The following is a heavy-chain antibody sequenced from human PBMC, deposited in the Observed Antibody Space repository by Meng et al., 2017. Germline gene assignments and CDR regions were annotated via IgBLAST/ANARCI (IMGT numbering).Heavy chain of an antibody. V-gene: IGHV4-39*07. Sequence: QLQLQESGPGLVKPSETLSLTCTVSGGSISSSSYYWGWIRQPPGKGLEWIGSIYYSGSTYYNPSLKSRVTISVDTSKNQFSLKLSSVTAADTAVYYCARDFYYYDSSGYWDYWGQGTLVTVSS. CDR2: IYYSGST. CDR1: GGSISSSSYY. CDR3: ARDFYYYDSSGYWDY. J-gene: IGHJ4*02. D-gene: IGHD3-22*01.